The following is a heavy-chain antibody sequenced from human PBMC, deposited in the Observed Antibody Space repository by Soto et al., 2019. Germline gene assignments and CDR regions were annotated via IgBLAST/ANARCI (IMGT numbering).Heavy chain of an antibody. V-gene: IGHV1-2*02. CDR3: ARAGDIVATILGFDYFDY. CDR2: INPNSGGT. D-gene: IGHD5-12*01. CDR1: GYTFTGYY. Sequence: ASVKVSCKASGYTFTGYYMHWVRQAPGQGLEWMGWINPNSGGTNYAQKFQGRVTMTRDTSISTAYMELSRLRSDDTAVYYCARAGDIVATILGFDYFDYSGQGTMVTVST. J-gene: IGHJ4*02.